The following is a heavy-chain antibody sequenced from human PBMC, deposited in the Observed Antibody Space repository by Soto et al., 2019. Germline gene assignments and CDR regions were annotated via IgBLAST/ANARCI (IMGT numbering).Heavy chain of an antibody. V-gene: IGHV4-30-4*01. CDR2: IYYSGTT. D-gene: IGHD2-15*01. CDR3: ARVYCSGGRCYGYYYYGMDV. Sequence: KTSETLSLTCTVSGGSISSGDYYWSWIRQPPGKGLEWIGYIYYSGTTYYNPSLKSRVTISVDTSKNQFSLKPSSVTAADTAVYYCARVYCSGGRCYGYYYYGMDVWGQGTTVTVSS. J-gene: IGHJ6*02. CDR1: GGSISSGDYY.